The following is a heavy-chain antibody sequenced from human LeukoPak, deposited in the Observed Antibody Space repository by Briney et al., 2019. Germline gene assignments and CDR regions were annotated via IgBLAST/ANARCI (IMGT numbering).Heavy chain of an antibody. Sequence: PGGSLRLSCAVSGFSFSIYWMSWVRQSPGKGLEWVANIKPDGSEKYFMDSVKGRFTISRDKANNALYLEMNSLRAGDTAEYFCARERLYSGSGSTYPYYDYWGQGTLVTVSS. D-gene: IGHD3-10*01. J-gene: IGHJ4*02. CDR2: IKPDGSEK. V-gene: IGHV3-7*01. CDR1: GFSFSIYW. CDR3: ARERLYSGSGSTYPYYDY.